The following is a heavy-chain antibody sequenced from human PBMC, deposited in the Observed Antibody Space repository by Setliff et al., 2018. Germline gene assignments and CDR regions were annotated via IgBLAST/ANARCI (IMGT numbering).Heavy chain of an antibody. CDR1: GGSISSHY. D-gene: IGHD3-10*01. V-gene: IGHV4-59*11. CDR3: ARDGDYFGSGNRFDP. J-gene: IGHJ5*02. CDR2: ISYSGKT. Sequence: PSETLSLTCTVSGGSISSHYWSWVRRPPGKGLEWLGYISYSGKTNYNPSLKSRVTMSVDTSKNQFSLKVDSVTAADTAMYYCARDGDYFGSGNRFDPWGQGTLVTVSS.